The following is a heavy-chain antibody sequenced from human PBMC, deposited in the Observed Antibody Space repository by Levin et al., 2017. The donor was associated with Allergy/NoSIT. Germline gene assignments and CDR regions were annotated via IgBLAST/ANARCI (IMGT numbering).Heavy chain of an antibody. Sequence: GESLKISCAASGFTFSDYYMSWIRQAPGKGLEWVSYISSSGSTIYYADSVKGRFTISRDNAKNSLYLQMNSLRAEDTAVYYCARDLLYSSGWYGEDYWGQGTLVTVSS. D-gene: IGHD6-19*01. CDR3: ARDLLYSSGWYGEDY. CDR1: GFTFSDYY. V-gene: IGHV3-11*01. J-gene: IGHJ4*02. CDR2: ISSSGSTI.